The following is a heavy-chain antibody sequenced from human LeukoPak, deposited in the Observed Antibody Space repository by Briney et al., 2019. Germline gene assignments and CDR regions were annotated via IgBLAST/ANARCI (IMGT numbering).Heavy chain of an antibody. CDR3: ARGRWLQKFFDY. J-gene: IGHJ4*02. CDR2: INHGGNT. CDR1: GGSFSAYD. D-gene: IGHD5-24*01. V-gene: IGHV4-34*01. Sequence: SETLSLTCAVYGGSFSAYDWGWIRRPPGKGLEWIGEINHGGNTNYNPSLKSRVTISVDTSKNQFSLKLNSMTAADTAVYYCARGRWLQKFFDYWGQGTLVTVSS.